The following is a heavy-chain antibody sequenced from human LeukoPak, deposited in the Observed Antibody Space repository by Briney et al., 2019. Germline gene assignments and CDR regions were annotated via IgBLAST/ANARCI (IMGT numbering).Heavy chain of an antibody. V-gene: IGHV1-69*13. J-gene: IGHJ6*03. Sequence: ASVKVSCKASGYTFSSYAISWVRQAPGQGLEWMGGIIPIFGTANYAQKFQGRVTITADESTSTAYMELSSLRSEDTAVYYCARDRMNTKAGEWLVRGYYYYYYMDVWGKGTTVTISS. CDR1: GYTFSSYA. D-gene: IGHD6-19*01. CDR3: ARDRMNTKAGEWLVRGYYYYYYMDV. CDR2: IIPIFGTA.